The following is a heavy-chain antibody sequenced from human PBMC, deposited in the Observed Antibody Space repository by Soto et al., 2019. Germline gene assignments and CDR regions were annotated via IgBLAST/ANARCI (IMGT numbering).Heavy chain of an antibody. D-gene: IGHD6-19*01. CDR3: TTLSWDASDWH. Sequence: GGSLRLSCVTSGFTFNRYWMSWVRQTPGQGLECVARINHDGSDKNYVDSVKGRFTISRDNAKNSLFLQMNSLRADDTAVYYCTTLSWDASDWHWGLGALVTVS. CDR2: INHDGSDK. CDR1: GFTFNRYW. V-gene: IGHV3-7*03. J-gene: IGHJ4*02.